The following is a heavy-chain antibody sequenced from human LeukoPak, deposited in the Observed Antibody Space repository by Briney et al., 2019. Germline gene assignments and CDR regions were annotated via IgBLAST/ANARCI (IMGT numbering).Heavy chain of an antibody. CDR1: EFTFSTYA. J-gene: IGHJ4*02. Sequence: QPGRSLRLSCAASEFTFSTYAMHWVRQAPGKGLEWVAVISYDGSNKYYADSVKGRFTISRDNSKNTLYLQMNSLRAEDTAVYYCARGGSYPYYFDYWGQGTLVTVSS. CDR2: ISYDGSNK. CDR3: ARGGSYPYYFDY. D-gene: IGHD1-26*01. V-gene: IGHV3-30*04.